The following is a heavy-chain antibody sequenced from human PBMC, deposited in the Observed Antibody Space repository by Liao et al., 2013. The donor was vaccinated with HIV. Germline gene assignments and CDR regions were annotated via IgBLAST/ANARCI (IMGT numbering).Heavy chain of an antibody. CDR2: IYGSGST. CDR3: ARAGGRYAGFDI. CDR1: GGSFSGYY. Sequence: QVQLQQWGAGLLKPSETLSLTCAVYGGSFSGYYWSWIRQPPGKGLEWIGRIYGSGSTDYNPSLKSRVAMSLDTSDNHFSLTLRSATAADTAVYYCARAGGRYAGFDIWGQGTMVTVSS. V-gene: IGHV4-59*10. J-gene: IGHJ3*02. D-gene: IGHD3-16*01.